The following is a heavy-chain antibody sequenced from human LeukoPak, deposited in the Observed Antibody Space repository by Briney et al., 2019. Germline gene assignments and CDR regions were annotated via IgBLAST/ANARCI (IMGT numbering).Heavy chain of an antibody. Sequence: GGSLRLSCAASGFTFSSYGMHWVRQAPGKGLEWVAFIRYDGSNKYYADSVKGRFTISRDNSKNTLYLQMNSLRAEDTAVYFSTRFDRGILDYWGQGTLVTVSS. J-gene: IGHJ4*02. CDR3: TRFDRGILDY. CDR2: IRYDGSNK. D-gene: IGHD3-10*01. V-gene: IGHV3-30*02. CDR1: GFTFSSYG.